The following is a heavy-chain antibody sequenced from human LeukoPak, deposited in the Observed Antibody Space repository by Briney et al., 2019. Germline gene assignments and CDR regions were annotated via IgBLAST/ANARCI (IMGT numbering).Heavy chain of an antibody. D-gene: IGHD1-1*01. CDR2: INPSDHFT. V-gene: IGHV1-46*01. CDR1: GYTFTSHY. CDR3: ARDLSTPVATNYKSYFDI. Sequence: RASVKVSCKTSGYTFTSHYMHWVRQAPGQGLEWMGVINPSDHFTRYAQKFQGRVTMTRDLSTSTAYMELSSLRSEDTAVYYCARDLSTPVATNYKSYFDIWGQGTMVTVSS. J-gene: IGHJ3*02.